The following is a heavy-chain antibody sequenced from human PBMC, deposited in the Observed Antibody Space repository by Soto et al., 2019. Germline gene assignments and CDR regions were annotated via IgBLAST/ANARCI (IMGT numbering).Heavy chain of an antibody. CDR3: ARIGGYHGPLDY. CDR2: TYHRGST. CDR1: GVSISSYF. D-gene: IGHD6-25*01. J-gene: IGHJ4*02. V-gene: IGHV4-59*01. Sequence: PSETLSLTCSVSGVSISSYFWSWIRQAPGGGLEWIGYTYHRGSTNYSPSLKSRVAISLDTSENQFSLKVNSVTAADTAVYYCARIGGYHGPLDYWGQGTPVTFSS.